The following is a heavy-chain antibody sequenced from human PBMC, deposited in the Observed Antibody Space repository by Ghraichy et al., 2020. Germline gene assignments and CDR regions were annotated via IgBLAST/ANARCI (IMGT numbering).Heavy chain of an antibody. CDR2: ISGYNGNT. CDR1: GYTFTSYV. J-gene: IGHJ4*02. V-gene: IGHV1-18*01. CDR3: ARARWNEVPDY. Sequence: SVKVSCKASGYTFTSYVINWVRQSPGQGLEWMGWISGYNGNTYYAQNLQDRVTMTTDSSTSTAYMDLRRLRSDDTAVYYCARARWNEVPDYWGQGTLVTVSS. D-gene: IGHD1-1*01.